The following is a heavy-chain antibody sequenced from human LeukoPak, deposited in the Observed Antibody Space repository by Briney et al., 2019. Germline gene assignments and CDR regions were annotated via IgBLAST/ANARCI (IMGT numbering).Heavy chain of an antibody. CDR1: GGSFSGCY. CDR3: ARAPGRRYFDY. V-gene: IGHV4-34*01. J-gene: IGHJ4*02. D-gene: IGHD1-14*01. CDR2: INHSGST. Sequence: PSETLSLTCAVYGGSFSGCYWSWIRQPPGKGLEWIGEINHSGSTNYNPSLKSRVTISVDTSKNQFSLKLSSVTAADTAAYYCARAPGRRYFDYWGQGTLVTVSS.